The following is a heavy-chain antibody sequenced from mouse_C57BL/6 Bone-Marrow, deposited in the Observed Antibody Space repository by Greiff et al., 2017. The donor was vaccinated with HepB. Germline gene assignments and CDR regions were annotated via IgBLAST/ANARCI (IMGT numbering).Heavy chain of an antibody. J-gene: IGHJ2*01. CDR1: GFTFSSFG. CDR3: ARLGVSSYFDY. CDR2: ISSDSTTV. Sequence: EVMLVESGGGLVQPGGSRKLSCSPSGFTFSSFGMHWVRQVPEKGLEWVAYISSDSTTVYYAVTVKGRFIISRDNPKNTLFLQMTSLRSEDSAMYYCARLGVSSYFDYWGQGTTLTVSS. V-gene: IGHV5-17*02.